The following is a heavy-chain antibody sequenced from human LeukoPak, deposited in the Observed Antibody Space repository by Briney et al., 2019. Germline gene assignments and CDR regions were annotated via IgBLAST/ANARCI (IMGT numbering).Heavy chain of an antibody. D-gene: IGHD3-10*01. CDR3: ARDRSYYGSRNYFDY. CDR2: ISGSGGST. Sequence: GGSLRLSCAASGFTFSSYAMSWVRQAPGKGLEWVSAISGSGGSTYYADSVKGRFTISRDNSKNTLYLQMNSLRAEDTAVYYCARDRSYYGSRNYFDYWGQGTLVTVSS. V-gene: IGHV3-23*01. J-gene: IGHJ4*02. CDR1: GFTFSSYA.